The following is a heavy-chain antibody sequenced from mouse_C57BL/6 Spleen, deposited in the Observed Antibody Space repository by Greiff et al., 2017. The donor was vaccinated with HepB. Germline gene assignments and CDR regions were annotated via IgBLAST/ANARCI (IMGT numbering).Heavy chain of an antibody. CDR2: ISSGSSTI. D-gene: IGHD2-4*01. Sequence: VQLQESGGGLVKPGGSLKLSCAASGFTFSDYGMHWVRQAPEKGLEWVAYISSGSSTIYYADTVKGRFTISRDNAKNTLFLQRTSLRSEDTAMYYCARTIYYDFYFDYWGQGTTLTVSS. CDR3: ARTIYYDFYFDY. CDR1: GFTFSDYG. J-gene: IGHJ2*01. V-gene: IGHV5-17*01.